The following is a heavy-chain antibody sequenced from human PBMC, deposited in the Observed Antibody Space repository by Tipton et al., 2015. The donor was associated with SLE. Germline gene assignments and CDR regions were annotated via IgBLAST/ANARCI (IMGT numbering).Heavy chain of an antibody. CDR2: IYYSGST. D-gene: IGHD1-26*01. CDR1: GGSISSGGYY. V-gene: IGHV4-31*03. CDR3: ARQHSGGATDT. J-gene: IGHJ5*02. Sequence: TLSLTCTVSGGSISSGGYYWSWIRQHPGKGLEWIGYIYYSGSTYYNPSLKSRVTISVDTSKNQFSLKLSSVTAADTAVYYCARQHSGGATDTWGQGTLVTVSS.